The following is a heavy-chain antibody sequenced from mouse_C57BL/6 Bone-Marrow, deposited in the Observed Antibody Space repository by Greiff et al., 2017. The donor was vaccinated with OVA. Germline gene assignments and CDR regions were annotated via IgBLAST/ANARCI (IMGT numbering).Heavy chain of an antibody. D-gene: IGHD2-3*01. CDR1: GYAFTNYL. J-gene: IGHJ2*01. CDR2: INPGSGGT. CDR3: ARDDGYSDY. V-gene: IGHV1-54*01. Sequence: VQLQQSGAELVRPGTSVKVSCKASGYAFTNYLLEWVKQRPGQGLEWIGVINPGSGGTNYNEKFKGKATLTADKSSSTAYMQLSSLTSEDSAVYFCARDDGYSDYWGQGTTLTVSS.